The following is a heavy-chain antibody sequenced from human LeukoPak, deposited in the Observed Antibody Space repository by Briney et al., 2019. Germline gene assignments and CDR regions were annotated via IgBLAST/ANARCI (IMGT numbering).Heavy chain of an antibody. V-gene: IGHV1-2*02. Sequence: ASVKVSCKASGYTFTGYYMHWVRQAPGQGLEWMGWINPNSGGTNYAQKFQGRVTMTRDTSISTAYMELSRPRSDDTAVYYCARERCSSTSCYNWFDPWGQGTLVTVSS. CDR3: ARERCSSTSCYNWFDP. J-gene: IGHJ5*02. CDR1: GYTFTGYY. D-gene: IGHD2-2*01. CDR2: INPNSGGT.